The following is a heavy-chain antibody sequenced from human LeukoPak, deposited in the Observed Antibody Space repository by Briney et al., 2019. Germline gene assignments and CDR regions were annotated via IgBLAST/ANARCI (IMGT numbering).Heavy chain of an antibody. CDR1: GYTFTRFH. V-gene: IGHV1-46*01. D-gene: IGHD6-6*01. CDR3: ARDSDASSLADP. J-gene: IGHJ5*02. Sequence: GASVKVSCKASGYTFTRFHIHWVRQAPGQGLEWMGRIHPSSGGATSAQKFQGRLTMTRDTSTSTVYMELSSLRSEDTAVYYCARDSDASSLADPWGQGTLVTVSS. CDR2: IHPSSGGA.